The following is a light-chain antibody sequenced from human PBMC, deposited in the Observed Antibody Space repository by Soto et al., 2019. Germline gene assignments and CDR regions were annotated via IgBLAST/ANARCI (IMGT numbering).Light chain of an antibody. J-gene: IGLJ1*01. CDR3: GSWDSSLSAYV. CDR2: GNN. CDR1: SSNIGSNT. V-gene: IGLV1-44*01. Sequence: QSALTQPPSASGTPGQRVTISCSGSSSNIGSNTVNWYQQLPGTAPKLLIYGNNERPSGVPDRFSGSKSGTSATLGITGFQTGDEADYYCGSWDSSLSAYVFGTGTKVTVL.